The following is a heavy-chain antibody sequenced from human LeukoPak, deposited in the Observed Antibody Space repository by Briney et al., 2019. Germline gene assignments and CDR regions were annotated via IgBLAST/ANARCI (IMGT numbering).Heavy chain of an antibody. V-gene: IGHV3-43*02. D-gene: IGHD3-10*01. CDR1: GFTFDDYA. CDR2: ISGDGGST. J-gene: IGHJ6*02. CDR3: AKVTGRDYYYYGMDV. Sequence: PGGSLRLSCAASGFTFDDYAMHWVRQAPGKGLEWVSLISGDGGSTCYADSVKGRFTISRDNSKNSLYLQMNSLRTEDTALYYCAKVTGRDYYYYGMDVWGQGTTVTVSS.